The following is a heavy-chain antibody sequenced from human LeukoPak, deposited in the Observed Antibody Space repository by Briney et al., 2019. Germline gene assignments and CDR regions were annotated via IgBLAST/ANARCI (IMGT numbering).Heavy chain of an antibody. CDR3: AREPHYYDSSGYSQYYFDY. Sequence: SETLSLTCTVSGGSISSYYWSWIRQPPGKGLEWIGYIYYSGNTNYNPSLKSRVTISVDTFKNQFSLKLSSVTAADTAVYYCAREPHYYDSSGYSQYYFDYWGQGPLVTVSS. D-gene: IGHD3-22*01. CDR1: GGSISSYY. V-gene: IGHV4-59*01. CDR2: IYYSGNT. J-gene: IGHJ4*02.